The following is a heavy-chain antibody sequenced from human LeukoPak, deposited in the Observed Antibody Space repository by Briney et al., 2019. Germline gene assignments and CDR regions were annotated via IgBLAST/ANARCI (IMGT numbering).Heavy chain of an antibody. Sequence: GGSLRLSCAASGFTFSSYWMSWVRQAPGKGLEWVANIKQDGSEKYYVDSVKGRFTISRDNAKNSLYLQMNSLRAEDTAVYYCARDGGITIFGVVIISFDYWGQGTLVTVSS. CDR2: IKQDGSEK. CDR3: ARDGGITIFGVVIISFDY. D-gene: IGHD3-3*01. J-gene: IGHJ4*02. CDR1: GFTFSSYW. V-gene: IGHV3-7*01.